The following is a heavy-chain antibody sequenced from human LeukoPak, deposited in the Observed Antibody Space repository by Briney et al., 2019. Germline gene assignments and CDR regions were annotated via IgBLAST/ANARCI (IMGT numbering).Heavy chain of an antibody. CDR1: GFTFSGSA. CDR2: IRSKANSYAK. Sequence: GGSLRLSCAASGFTFSGSAMHWVRQASGKGLEWVGRIRSKANSYAKAYAASVKGRFTISRDDSKNTAYLQMNSLKTEDTAVYYCTSSSGSIDYWGQGTLVTVSS. J-gene: IGHJ4*02. V-gene: IGHV3-73*01. D-gene: IGHD3-3*01. CDR3: TSSSGSIDY.